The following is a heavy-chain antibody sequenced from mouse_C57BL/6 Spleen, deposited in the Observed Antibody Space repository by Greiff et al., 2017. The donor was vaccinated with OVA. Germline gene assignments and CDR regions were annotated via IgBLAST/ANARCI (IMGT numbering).Heavy chain of an antibody. D-gene: IGHD3-3*01. V-gene: IGHV1-18*01. J-gene: IGHJ4*01. CDR1: GYTFTDYN. Sequence: EVMLVESGPELVKPGASVKIPCKASGYTFTDYNMDWVKQSHGKSLEWIGDINPNNGGTIYNQKFKGKATLTVDKSSSTAYMELRSLTSEDTAVYYCARGGGLLYAMDYWGQGTSVTVSS. CDR3: ARGGGLLYAMDY. CDR2: INPNNGGT.